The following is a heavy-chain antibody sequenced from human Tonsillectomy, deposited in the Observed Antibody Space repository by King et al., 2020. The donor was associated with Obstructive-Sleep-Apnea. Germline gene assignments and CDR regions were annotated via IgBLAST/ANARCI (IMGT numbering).Heavy chain of an antibody. CDR3: ARDQGGDDFPSYFDY. CDR1: GYSFTSHG. Sequence: QLVQSGGEVKKPGASVKVSCKAFGYSFTSHGINWVRQAPGQGLEWMGWISGYNGNRKNAQKFQGRVIMTTDTSTSTAYMALKSLRSDDTAVYYCARDQGGDDFPSYFDYWGQGTLVTVSS. V-gene: IGHV1-18*04. CDR2: ISGYNGNR. D-gene: IGHD2-21*02. J-gene: IGHJ4*02.